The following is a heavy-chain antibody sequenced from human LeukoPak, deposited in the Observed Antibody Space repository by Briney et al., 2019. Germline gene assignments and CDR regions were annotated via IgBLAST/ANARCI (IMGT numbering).Heavy chain of an antibody. J-gene: IGHJ4*02. D-gene: IGHD3-10*01. V-gene: IGHV3-48*03. CDR1: GFTFSSYE. CDR2: ISSSGSTI. CDR3: ARDSLEVRGRDYFDY. Sequence: GGSLRLSCAASGFTFSSYEMNWVRQAPGTGLEWVSYISSSGSTIYYADSVKGRFTISRDNAKNSLYLQMNSLRAEDTAVYYCARDSLEVRGRDYFDYWGQGTLVTVSS.